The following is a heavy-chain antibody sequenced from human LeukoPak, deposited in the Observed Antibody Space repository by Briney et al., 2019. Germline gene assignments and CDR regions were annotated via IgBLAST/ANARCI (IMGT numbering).Heavy chain of an antibody. CDR3: ARYDSSGYLFDY. V-gene: IGHV1-69*05. CDR1: GGTFSSYA. CDR2: IIPIFGTA. D-gene: IGHD3-22*01. Sequence: SVKVSCKASGGTFSSYAISWVRQAPGQGLEWMGGIIPIFGTANYAQKFQGRVTITTDESTSTAYMELSSLRSADTAVYYCARYDSSGYLFDYWGQGTLVTVSS. J-gene: IGHJ4*02.